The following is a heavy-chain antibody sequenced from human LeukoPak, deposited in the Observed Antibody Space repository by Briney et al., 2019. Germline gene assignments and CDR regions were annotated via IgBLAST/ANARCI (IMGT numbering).Heavy chain of an antibody. J-gene: IGHJ4*02. CDR3: ARVIGTIFGVAAEGYFDY. Sequence: SETLSLTCTVSGGSISSGGYYWSWIRQHPGKGLEWIGYIYYSGSTYYNPSLKSRVTISVDTSKNQFSLKLSSVTAADTAVYYCARVIGTIFGVAAEGYFDYWGQGTLVTVSS. CDR1: GGSISSGGYY. CDR2: IYYSGST. D-gene: IGHD3-3*01. V-gene: IGHV4-30-4*08.